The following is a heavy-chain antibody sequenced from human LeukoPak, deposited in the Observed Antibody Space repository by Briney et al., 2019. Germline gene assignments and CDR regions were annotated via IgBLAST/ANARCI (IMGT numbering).Heavy chain of an antibody. J-gene: IGHJ4*02. CDR3: ARDRRSDFYDFWSGYSY. CDR2: IIPILGIA. D-gene: IGHD3-3*01. V-gene: IGHV1-69*04. CDR1: GGTFSSYA. Sequence: GASVKVSCKASGGTFSSYAISWVRQAPGQGLEWMGRIIPILGIANYAQKFQGRVTITADKSTSTAYMELSRLRSDDTAVYYCARDRRSDFYDFWSGYSYWGQGTLVTVSS.